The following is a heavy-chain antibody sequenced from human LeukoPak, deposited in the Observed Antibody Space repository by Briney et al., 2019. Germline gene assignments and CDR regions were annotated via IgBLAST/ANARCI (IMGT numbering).Heavy chain of an antibody. CDR1: GFTFNNYG. CDR2: MSFDGSNK. D-gene: IGHD2-2*01. Sequence: GRSLRLSCADSGFTFNNYGMHWVRQAPGKGLEWVAVMSFDGSNKYYADSVKGRFTISRDNSRNTLYLQMNSLRVEDTAVYCCTSICSSSSCYLDYWGQGTLVTVSS. CDR3: TSICSSSSCYLDY. V-gene: IGHV3-30*03. J-gene: IGHJ4*02.